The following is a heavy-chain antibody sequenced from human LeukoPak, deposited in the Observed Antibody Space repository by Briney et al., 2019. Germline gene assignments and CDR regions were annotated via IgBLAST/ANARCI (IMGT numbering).Heavy chain of an antibody. CDR3: ARSGYQLLTWLNWFDP. CDR1: GGSISSYY. CDR2: IYYSGST. D-gene: IGHD2-2*01. J-gene: IGHJ5*02. Sequence: SETLSLTCTVSGGSISSYYWSWIRQPPGKGLEWIGYIYYSGSTNYNPSLKSRVTISVDTSKNQFSLKLSSVTAADTAVYCCARSGYQLLTWLNWFDPWGQGTLVTVSS. V-gene: IGHV4-59*08.